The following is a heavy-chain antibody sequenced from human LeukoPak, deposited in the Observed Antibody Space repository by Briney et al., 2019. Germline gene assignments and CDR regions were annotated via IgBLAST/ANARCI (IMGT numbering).Heavy chain of an antibody. Sequence: PGGSLRLSCAASGFTFSSYAMSWVRQAPGKGLGWVSAISGSGGSTYYADSVKGRFTISRDNSKNTLYLQMNSLRAEDTAVYYCASQLLWFGEFRVWGQGTLVTVSS. CDR2: ISGSGGST. V-gene: IGHV3-23*01. J-gene: IGHJ4*02. D-gene: IGHD3-10*01. CDR1: GFTFSSYA. CDR3: ASQLLWFGEFRV.